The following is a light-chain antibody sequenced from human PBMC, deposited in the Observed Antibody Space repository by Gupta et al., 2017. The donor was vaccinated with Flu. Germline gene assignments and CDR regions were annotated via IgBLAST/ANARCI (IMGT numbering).Light chain of an antibody. Sequence: EIVLTQTPGTLSLSAGETATLSCRASQSVSSSYLAWYQQKPGQAPRLLIYGASSRATGIPDRFSGSGSGTDFTLTISRLEPEDFAVYYCQQYGSSSWTFGQGTKVEIK. V-gene: IGKV3-20*01. J-gene: IGKJ1*01. CDR2: GAS. CDR1: QSVSSSY. CDR3: QQYGSSSWT.